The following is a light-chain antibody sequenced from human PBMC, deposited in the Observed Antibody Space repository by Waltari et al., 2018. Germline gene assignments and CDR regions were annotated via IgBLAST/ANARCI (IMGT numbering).Light chain of an antibody. CDR3: ALYMGSGIWV. CDR2: KAT. V-gene: IGLV8-61*01. Sequence: QTVVTQEPSLSVSPGGTVTLTCALSSGSLSTTSSATWYQQTPGQAPRPLVYKATARSSGVPDRFSGSILGNTAALTITGAQADDESDYYCALYMGSGIWVFGGGTRLTVL. CDR1: SGSLSTTSS. J-gene: IGLJ3*02.